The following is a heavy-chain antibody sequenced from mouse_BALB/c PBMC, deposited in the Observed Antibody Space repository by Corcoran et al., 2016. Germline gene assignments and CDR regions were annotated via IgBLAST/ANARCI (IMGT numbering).Heavy chain of an antibody. CDR3: ERVGDYRYYAMDY. D-gene: IGHD2-14*01. CDR1: GYTFTEYT. CDR2: INPNNGGT. J-gene: IGHJ4*01. V-gene: IGHV1-18*01. Sequence: EVQLQQSGPELVKPGASGKISCKTSGYTFTEYTMHWVKQSHGKSLEWIGGINPNNGGTSYNQKFKGKATLTVDKSSSTAYMELRSLTSEDSAVYYWERVGDYRYYAMDYWGQGTSVTVSS.